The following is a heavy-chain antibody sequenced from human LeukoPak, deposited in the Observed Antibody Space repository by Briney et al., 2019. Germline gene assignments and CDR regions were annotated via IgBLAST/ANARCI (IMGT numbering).Heavy chain of an antibody. CDR2: ITSTSSFI. CDR1: GFTFSSYS. Sequence: PGGSLRLSCAASGFTFSSYSMNWVRQAPGMGLEWVSSITSTSSFIYYADSVKGRFTISRDNAKSSLYLQMNSLRAEDTAVYYCARDLVGTLAVDYWGQGTLVTVSS. V-gene: IGHV3-21*01. CDR3: ARDLVGTLAVDY. D-gene: IGHD6-13*01. J-gene: IGHJ4*02.